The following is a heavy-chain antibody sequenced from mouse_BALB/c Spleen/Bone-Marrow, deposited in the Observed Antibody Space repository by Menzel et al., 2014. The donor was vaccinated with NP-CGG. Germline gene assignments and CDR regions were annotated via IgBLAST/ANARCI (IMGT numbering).Heavy chain of an antibody. J-gene: IGHJ2*01. Sequence: QVQLQQSGAEFAKPGASVMLSCKASGYTFTRFYIHWVKQRPGQDLEWIGEIDPSDSYINYNQKFKGKATLTVGKSSSTAYMQLSSLTSEDSALYYCARWGYLDYWGQGTTLTVSS. CDR1: GYTFTRFY. V-gene: IGHV1-69*02. CDR2: IDPSDSYI. CDR3: ARWGYLDY. D-gene: IGHD3-1*01.